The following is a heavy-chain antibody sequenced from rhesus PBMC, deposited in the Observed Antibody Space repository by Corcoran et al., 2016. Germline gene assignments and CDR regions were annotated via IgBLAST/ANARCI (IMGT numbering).Heavy chain of an antibody. CDR1: GASISSNY. V-gene: IGHV4S2*01. D-gene: IGHD2-39*01. J-gene: IGHJ5-1*01. CDR2: IYGGGGST. CDR3: ARDLPSSDRFDV. Sequence: QVQLQESGPGLVKPSETLPLTCAVSGASISSNYWSWNRQAPGKGLEWIGRIYGGGGSTDYNPSLKSRVTMSIDTSKNQFSLKLKSVTAADTAVYYCARDLPSSDRFDVWGAGVLVTVSS.